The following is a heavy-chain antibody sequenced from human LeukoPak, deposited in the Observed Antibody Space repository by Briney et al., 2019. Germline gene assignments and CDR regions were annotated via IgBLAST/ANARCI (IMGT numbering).Heavy chain of an antibody. D-gene: IGHD3-10*01. V-gene: IGHV4-30-2*01. J-gene: IGHJ5*02. CDR1: GDSISSGDYP. CDR2: IFHTGNS. CDR3: ARELWFVNAPGSWLDP. Sequence: SETLSPTCTVSGDSISSGDYPWGWIRQPSGKGLEWIGYIFHTGNSYYNPSLRSRVTISVDRSRNQFSLRLTSVTAADTAVYYCARELWFVNAPGSWLDPWGPGTLVAVSS.